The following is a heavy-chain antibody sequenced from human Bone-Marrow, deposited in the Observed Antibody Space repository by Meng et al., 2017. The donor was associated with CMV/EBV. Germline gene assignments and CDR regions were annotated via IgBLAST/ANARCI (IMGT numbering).Heavy chain of an antibody. J-gene: IGHJ4*02. CDR2: IYIPGTT. V-gene: IGHV3-66*03. CDR3: ARQVVPALPFDN. D-gene: IGHD2-2*01. Sequence: GGSLRLSCAASGFTVSSSYMSWVRQAPGKGLEWVSVIYIPGTTYYADSVKGRFTISRDNSKNTLYLQMNSLRAEDTAVYYCARQVVPALPFDNWGQGTLVTVSS. CDR1: GFTVSSSY.